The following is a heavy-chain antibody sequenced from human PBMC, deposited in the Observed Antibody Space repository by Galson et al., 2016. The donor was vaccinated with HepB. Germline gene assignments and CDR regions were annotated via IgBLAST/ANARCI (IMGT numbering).Heavy chain of an antibody. CDR3: ARKGSHGSTFDR. CDR1: GGSISRSDW. CDR2: IYYGGIA. V-gene: IGHV4-28*01. D-gene: IGHD3-10*01. Sequence: SETLSLTCAVSGGSISRSDWWGWIRQPPGRGLEWIGYIYYGGIAYYNPSLKSRVTMSVDTSKNQFSLKLTSVTAVDTAVYFCARKGSHGSTFDRWGQGTPVTVSS. J-gene: IGHJ5*02.